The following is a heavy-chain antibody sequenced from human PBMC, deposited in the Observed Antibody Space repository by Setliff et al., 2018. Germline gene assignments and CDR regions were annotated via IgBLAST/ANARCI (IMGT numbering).Heavy chain of an antibody. V-gene: IGHV4-34*01. CDR1: GGTFSDYY. D-gene: IGHD2-15*01. Sequence: PSETLSLTCTAYGGTFSDYYWTWIRQPPGKGLEWIGEINHSGTTNYNPSLKSRVTISVDTSKNQFSLTMSSVTAADAAVYYCARVGYCSGGSCWGSFDYWGQGTLGTVS. CDR2: INHSGTT. J-gene: IGHJ4*02. CDR3: ARVGYCSGGSCWGSFDY.